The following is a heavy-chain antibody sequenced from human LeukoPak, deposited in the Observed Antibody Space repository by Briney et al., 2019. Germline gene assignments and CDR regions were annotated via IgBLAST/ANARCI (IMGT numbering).Heavy chain of an antibody. J-gene: IGHJ4*02. CDR2: INPNSGGT. Sequence: GASVKVSCKASGYTFTGYYMHWVRQAPGQGLEWMGWINPNSGGTNYAQKFQGRGTVTRDTSISTAYMELSTLRSDDTAVYYCARGGEYSRSSSTYWGQGTLVTVSS. CDR3: ARGGEYSRSSSTY. CDR1: GYTFTGYY. V-gene: IGHV1-2*02. D-gene: IGHD6-6*01.